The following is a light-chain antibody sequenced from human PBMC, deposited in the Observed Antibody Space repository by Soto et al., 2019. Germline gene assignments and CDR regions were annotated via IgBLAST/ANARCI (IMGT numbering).Light chain of an antibody. CDR2: GAS. J-gene: IGKJ5*01. V-gene: IGKV3D-20*02. Sequence: EIVLTQSPGTLSLSPGERATLSCRASQNVYNNYIAWYQQKPGQAPRTVIYGASNRATGIPDKFSGSGSGTDFTLTISRLEPEDFAVYYCQQRSNSPPWITFGQGTRLEIK. CDR1: QNVYNNY. CDR3: QQRSNSPPWIT.